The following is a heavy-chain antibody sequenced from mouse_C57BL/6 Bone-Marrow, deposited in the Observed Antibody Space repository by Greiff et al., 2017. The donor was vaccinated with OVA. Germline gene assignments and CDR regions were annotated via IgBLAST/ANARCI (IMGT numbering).Heavy chain of an antibody. J-gene: IGHJ3*01. CDR2: IYPGSGST. CDR3: AREGRLRRYAGMDY. D-gene: IGHD2-4*01. CDR1: GYTFTSYW. V-gene: IGHV1-55*01. Sequence: QVQLQQPGAELVKPGASVKMSCKASGYTFTSYWITWVKQRPGQGLEWIGDIYPGSGSTNYNEKFKSKATLTVDTSSSTAYMQLSSLTSEDSAVEYCAREGRLRRYAGMDYWGQGTLVTVSA.